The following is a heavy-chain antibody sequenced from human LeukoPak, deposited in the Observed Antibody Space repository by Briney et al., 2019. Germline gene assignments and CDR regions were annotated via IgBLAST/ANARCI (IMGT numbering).Heavy chain of an antibody. CDR3: VRESEYYFDHSASFDY. CDR1: GFTFTAYL. Sequence: GRSLRLSCAATGFTFTAYLIHWVRQAPGKGLEWVAVMSSDGNAMFYADSVKGRFTISRDNSKNTLYLQMNSLRAEDTAVYYSVRESEYYFDHSASFDYWGQGTLVTVSS. J-gene: IGHJ4*02. D-gene: IGHD3-22*01. CDR2: MSSDGNAM. V-gene: IGHV3-30-3*01.